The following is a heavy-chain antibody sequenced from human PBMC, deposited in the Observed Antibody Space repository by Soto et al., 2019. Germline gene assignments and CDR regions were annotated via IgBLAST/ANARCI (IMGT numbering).Heavy chain of an antibody. Sequence: ASVKVSCKASGYTFTSYYMHWVRQAPGQGLEWMGIINPSGGSTSYAQKFQGRVTMTRDTSTSTVYMELSSLRSEDTAVYYCARVGETMVRGVIILYYYGMDVWGQGPTVTVSS. V-gene: IGHV1-46*03. D-gene: IGHD3-10*01. CDR1: GYTFTSYY. J-gene: IGHJ6*02. CDR2: INPSGGST. CDR3: ARVGETMVRGVIILYYYGMDV.